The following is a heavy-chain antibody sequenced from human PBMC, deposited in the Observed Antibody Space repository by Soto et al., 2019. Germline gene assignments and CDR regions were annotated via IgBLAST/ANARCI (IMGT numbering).Heavy chain of an antibody. CDR1: GDSVSSNTAS. J-gene: IGHJ5*02. CDR3: AKGDNLGPKTGYAFDP. Sequence: QTLSLTCAISGDSVSSNTASWNWIRQSPSRGLEWLGRTYFRSKWYNDYAVSVKSRIIINPDTSNNQFSLQLNSGTPEDTAVYFCAKGDNLGPKTGYAFDPWGQGIMVTVSS. V-gene: IGHV6-1*01. CDR2: TYFRSKWYN. D-gene: IGHD5-12*01.